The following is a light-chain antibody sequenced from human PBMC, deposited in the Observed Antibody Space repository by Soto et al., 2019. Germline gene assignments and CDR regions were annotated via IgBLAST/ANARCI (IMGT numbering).Light chain of an antibody. Sequence: QSVLTQPASVSGSPGQSITISCTGSSSAVGSYRLASWYQCHPGKVPKLIIYEGSKWPSGVSNRFSGSEPGNTASLTISGLQAEDEADYYCQSYDSSLSGYVFGTGTKVTVL. CDR1: SSAVGSYRL. CDR3: QSYDSSLSGYV. V-gene: IGLV2-14*02. J-gene: IGLJ1*01. CDR2: EGS.